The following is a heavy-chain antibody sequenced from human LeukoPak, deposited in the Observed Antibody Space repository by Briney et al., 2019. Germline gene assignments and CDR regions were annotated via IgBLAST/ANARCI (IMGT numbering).Heavy chain of an antibody. CDR3: ARSRSGYYEDY. Sequence: PGGSLRLSCAASGFTFSSYGMHWVRQAPNRGLEWVAVISYDGSNKYYADSVKGRFTISRDKSKNTLYLHMNSLSAEDTAVYYCARSRSGYYEDYWGQGTLVTVSS. J-gene: IGHJ4*02. V-gene: IGHV3-30*03. CDR1: GFTFSSYG. CDR2: ISYDGSNK. D-gene: IGHD3-22*01.